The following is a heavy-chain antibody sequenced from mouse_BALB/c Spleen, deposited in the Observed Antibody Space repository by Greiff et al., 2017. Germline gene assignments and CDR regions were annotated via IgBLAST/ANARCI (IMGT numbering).Heavy chain of an antibody. J-gene: IGHJ1*01. CDR2: INSNGGST. V-gene: IGHV5-6-3*01. CDR1: GFTFSSYG. Sequence: EVQLVESGGGLVQPGGSLKLSCAASGFTFSSYGMSWVRQTPDKRLELVATINSNGGSTYYPDSVKGRFTISRDNAKNTLYLQMSSLKSEDTAMYYCARDLRGAGTTVTVSS. CDR3: ARDL.